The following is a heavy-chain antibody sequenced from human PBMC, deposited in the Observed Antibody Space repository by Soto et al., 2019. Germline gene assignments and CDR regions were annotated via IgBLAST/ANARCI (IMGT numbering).Heavy chain of an antibody. D-gene: IGHD4-4*01. CDR3: ARTASGTVTPYYYYMDV. Sequence: SETLSLTCTVSGGSISSYYWSWIRQPPGKGLEWIGYIYYSGSTNYNPSLKSRVTISVDTSKNQFSLKLSSVTAADTAVYYCARTASGTVTPYYYYMDVWGKGTTVTVSS. J-gene: IGHJ6*03. CDR2: IYYSGST. CDR1: GGSISSYY. V-gene: IGHV4-59*01.